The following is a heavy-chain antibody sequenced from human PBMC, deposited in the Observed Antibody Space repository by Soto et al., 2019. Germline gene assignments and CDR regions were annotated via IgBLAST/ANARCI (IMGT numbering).Heavy chain of an antibody. V-gene: IGHV4-39*01. Sequence: AETLSLTCTVSGGSIISSYYLGWIRQPPGKGLEWIGSIYYSGSTYYNPSLKSRVTISVDTSKNQFSLKLSSVTAADTAVYYCARSMGGVAAGEAFDIWGQGTMVTVSS. J-gene: IGHJ3*02. CDR3: ARSMGGVAAGEAFDI. D-gene: IGHD6-25*01. CDR1: GGSIISSYY. CDR2: IYYSGST.